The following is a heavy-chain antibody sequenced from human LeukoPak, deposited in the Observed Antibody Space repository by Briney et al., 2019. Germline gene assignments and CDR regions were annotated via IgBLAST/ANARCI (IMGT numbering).Heavy chain of an antibody. CDR2: IYYSGST. Sequence: SETLSLTCTVSGGSISSHYWSWIRQPPGKGLEWIGYIYYSGSTNYNPSLKSRVTISVDTSKNQFSLKLSSVTAADTAVYYCARHGSSGYWGQKLDYWGQGTLVTVSS. D-gene: IGHD3-22*01. CDR1: GGSISSHY. CDR3: ARHGSSGYWGQKLDY. V-gene: IGHV4-59*08. J-gene: IGHJ4*02.